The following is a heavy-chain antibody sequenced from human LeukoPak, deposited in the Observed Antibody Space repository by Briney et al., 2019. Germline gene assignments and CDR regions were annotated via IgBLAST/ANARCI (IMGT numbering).Heavy chain of an antibody. Sequence: ASVKVSCKASGYTFTGYYMHWVRQAPGQGLEWMGWINPNSGGTNYAQKFQGRVTMTRDTSVSTAYMELSRLRSDDTAAYYCAREVRYYDSSGSGAFDIWGQGTMVTVSS. CDR2: INPNSGGT. V-gene: IGHV1-2*02. J-gene: IGHJ3*02. CDR3: AREVRYYDSSGSGAFDI. D-gene: IGHD3-22*01. CDR1: GYTFTGYY.